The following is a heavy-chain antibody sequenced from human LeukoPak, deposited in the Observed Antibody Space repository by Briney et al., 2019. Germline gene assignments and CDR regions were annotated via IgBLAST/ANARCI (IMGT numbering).Heavy chain of an antibody. D-gene: IGHD3-3*01. J-gene: IGHJ6*02. Sequence: SETLSLTRTVSGGSISSYYWSWIRQPPGKGLEWIGYIYYSGTTNYNPSLKSRVTIPVDTSKNQFSLKLSSVTAADTAVYYCARDFGVVIPYYYYGMDVWGQGTTVTVSS. CDR1: GGSISSYY. CDR3: ARDFGVVIPYYYYGMDV. V-gene: IGHV4-59*01. CDR2: IYYSGTT.